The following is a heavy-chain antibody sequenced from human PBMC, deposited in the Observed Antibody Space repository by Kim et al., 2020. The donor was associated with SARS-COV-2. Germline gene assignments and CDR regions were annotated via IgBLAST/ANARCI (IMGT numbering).Heavy chain of an antibody. J-gene: IGHJ4*02. CDR3: AREPRGYSGYDQYYFDY. D-gene: IGHD5-12*01. Sequence: HKRRVTISVDKSKNQCSLKLSSVTAADTAVYYCAREPRGYSGYDQYYFDYWGQGTLVTVSS. V-gene: IGHV4-4*02.